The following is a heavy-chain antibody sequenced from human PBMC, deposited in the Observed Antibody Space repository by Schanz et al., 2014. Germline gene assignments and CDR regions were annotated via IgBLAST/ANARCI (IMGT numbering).Heavy chain of an antibody. D-gene: IGHD5-12*01. Sequence: QVQLVQSGAEVKKPGSSVKVSCTASGGTFSSYTISWVRQARGQGLEWLGWINPNSGTTNYAQKFQGWVTMTRDTSISTAYMELSRLKSDDTAVYYCARAFGGYDPAGALDYWGQGTLVTVSS. V-gene: IGHV1-2*04. CDR1: GGTFSSYT. J-gene: IGHJ4*02. CDR2: INPNSGTT. CDR3: ARAFGGYDPAGALDY.